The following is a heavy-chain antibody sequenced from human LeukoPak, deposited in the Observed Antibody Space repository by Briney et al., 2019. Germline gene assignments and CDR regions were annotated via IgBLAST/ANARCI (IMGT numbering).Heavy chain of an antibody. V-gene: IGHV3-30-3*01. J-gene: IGHJ6*02. CDR2: ISYDGSNK. Sequence: GRSLRLSCAASGFTFSSYAMQWVRQAPGKGLEWVAVISYDGSNKYYADSVKGRFIISRDNSKNTLYLQMNSLRAEDTAVYYCAREGYYGSGSYYNVDYYYDYGMDVWGQGTTVTVSS. CDR1: GFTFSSYA. D-gene: IGHD3-10*01. CDR3: AREGYYGSGSYYNVDYYYDYGMDV.